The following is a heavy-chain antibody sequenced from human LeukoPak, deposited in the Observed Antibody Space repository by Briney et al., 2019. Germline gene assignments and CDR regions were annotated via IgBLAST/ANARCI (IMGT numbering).Heavy chain of an antibody. CDR2: ISSSSSYI. J-gene: IGHJ4*02. Sequence: PGGSLRLSCAASGFTFSSYSMNWVRQAPGKGLEWVSSISSSSSYIYYADSVKGRFTISRDSAKNSLYLQMNSLRAEDTAVYYCARILAYYDFWSGYLDYWGQGALVTVSS. CDR3: ARILAYYDFWSGYLDY. CDR1: GFTFSSYS. D-gene: IGHD3-3*01. V-gene: IGHV3-21*01.